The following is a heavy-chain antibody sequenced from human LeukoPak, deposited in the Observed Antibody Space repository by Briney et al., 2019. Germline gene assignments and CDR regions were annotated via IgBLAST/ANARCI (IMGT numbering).Heavy chain of an antibody. Sequence: PGSSLRLSCAASGFTFSIYAMHWLRQAPGKALERVVVISYYGSNKYYADSVKARFTISRDNSKGTLYLQMNSLRAEDTAVYYCARVALRGIAAAPAVYWGQGTLVTVSS. CDR2: ISYYGSNK. J-gene: IGHJ4*02. CDR1: GFTFSIYA. CDR3: ARVALRGIAAAPAVY. V-gene: IGHV3-30-3*01. D-gene: IGHD6-13*01.